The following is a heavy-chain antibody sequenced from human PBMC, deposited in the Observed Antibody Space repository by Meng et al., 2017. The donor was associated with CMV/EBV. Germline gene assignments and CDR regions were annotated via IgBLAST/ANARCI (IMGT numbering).Heavy chain of an antibody. J-gene: IGHJ4*02. CDR1: GGSISSGDYY. CDR2: IYYSGST. V-gene: IGHV4-30-4*08. CDR3: ARTGGYPTFDY. Sequence: QVQRQAPAPGRVTPTQTLSLTFPVSGGSISSGDYYWSWIRQPPGKGLEWIGYIYYSGSTYYNPSLKSRVTISVDTSKNQFSLKLSSVTAADTAVYYCARTGGYPTFDYWGQGTLVTVSS. D-gene: IGHD2-15*01.